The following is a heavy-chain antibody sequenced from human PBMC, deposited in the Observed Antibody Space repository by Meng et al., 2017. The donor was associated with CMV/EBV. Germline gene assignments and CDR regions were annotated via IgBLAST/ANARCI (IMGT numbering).Heavy chain of an antibody. CDR2: IYSGGST. D-gene: IGHD4-11*01. CDR3: ARGGTTSYPYGMDV. Sequence: GESLKISCAASGFTVSSNYMSWVRQAPGKGLEWVSVIYSGGSTYYADSVKGRFTISRDNSKNTLYLQMNSLRADDTAVYYCARGGTTSYPYGMDVWGQGTTVTVSS. V-gene: IGHV3-53*01. CDR1: GFTVSSNY. J-gene: IGHJ6*02.